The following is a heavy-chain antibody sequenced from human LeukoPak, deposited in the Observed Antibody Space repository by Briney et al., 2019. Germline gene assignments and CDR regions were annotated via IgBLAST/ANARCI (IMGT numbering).Heavy chain of an antibody. Sequence: PGGSLRLSCGASGFTFSSYEMNWVRQAPGKGLEWVSYISSTGSTIYYADSVKGRFTISRDNAEKSLYLQMNSLRAEDTGVYYCARNYYASGSSQFDYWGQGTLVTVSS. CDR1: GFTFSSYE. D-gene: IGHD3-10*01. CDR3: ARNYYASGSSQFDY. V-gene: IGHV3-48*03. CDR2: ISSTGSTI. J-gene: IGHJ4*02.